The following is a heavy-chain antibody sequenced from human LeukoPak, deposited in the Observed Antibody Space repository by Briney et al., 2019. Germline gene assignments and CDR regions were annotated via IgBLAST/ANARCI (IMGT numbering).Heavy chain of an antibody. Sequence: GGSLRLSCEASGFTFRSYGMHWVRQAPGKGLEWVASIWYDGSNKYYADSVKGRFTISRDNSKNTLYLQMNSLRAEDTAVYYCARDTSSPTWGQGAMVTVSS. V-gene: IGHV3-33*08. J-gene: IGHJ3*01. CDR2: IWYDGSNK. CDR3: ARDTSSPT. CDR1: GFTFRSYG. D-gene: IGHD6-13*01.